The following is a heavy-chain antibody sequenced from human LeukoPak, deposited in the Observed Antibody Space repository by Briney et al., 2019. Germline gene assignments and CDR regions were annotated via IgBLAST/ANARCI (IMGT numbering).Heavy chain of an antibody. CDR3: ASAPYDFWSGKPYYMDV. D-gene: IGHD3-3*01. Sequence: SETLSLTCAVYGGSFSGYYWSWIRQPPGKGLEWIGEINHSGSTNYNPSLESRVTISVDTSKNQFSLKLSSVTAADTAVYYCASAPYDFWSGKPYYMDVWGKGTTVTVSS. V-gene: IGHV4-34*01. J-gene: IGHJ6*03. CDR1: GGSFSGYY. CDR2: INHSGST.